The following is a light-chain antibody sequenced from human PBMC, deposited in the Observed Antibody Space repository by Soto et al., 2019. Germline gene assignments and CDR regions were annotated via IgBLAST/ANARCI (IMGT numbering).Light chain of an antibody. Sequence: DIQMTQSPSSLSASVGDRVTITCRASQTISHYLNWYQQKPGKAPKLLIYGASSLQSGVPSRFSGSGSGTDFTLSISSLQPEDFATYYCEQSYSTRWTFGQVTKVEIK. CDR3: EQSYSTRWT. CDR2: GAS. V-gene: IGKV1-39*01. J-gene: IGKJ1*01. CDR1: QTISHY.